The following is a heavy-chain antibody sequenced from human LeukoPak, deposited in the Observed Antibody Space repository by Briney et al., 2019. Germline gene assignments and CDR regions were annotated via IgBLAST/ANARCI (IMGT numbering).Heavy chain of an antibody. Sequence: QPGGSLRLSCAASGFTFSSYWMSWVRQAPGKGLEWVANIKQDGSEKYYVDSVKGRFTISRDNAKNSLYLQMNSLRAEDTAVYYCARVAPSSWYRLTYYYMDVWGKGTTVTISS. D-gene: IGHD6-13*01. J-gene: IGHJ6*03. CDR3: ARVAPSSWYRLTYYYMDV. CDR1: GFTFSSYW. V-gene: IGHV3-7*01. CDR2: IKQDGSEK.